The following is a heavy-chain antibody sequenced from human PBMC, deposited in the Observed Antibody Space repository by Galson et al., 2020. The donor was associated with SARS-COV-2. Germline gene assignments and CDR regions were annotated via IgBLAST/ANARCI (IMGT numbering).Heavy chain of an antibody. CDR1: GFTVSRNY. V-gene: IGHV3-53*01. J-gene: IGHJ4*02. CDR2: IYSGGSA. Sequence: GGSLRLSCGASGFTVSRNYIYWIRQSPRKGLEWVSAIYSGGSASYADSVWGRFIVSRDTSRNTVYLQMNSLTAADTAIYYCARGFGPGNMVGLYYFDYWGQGVVVTVSS. CDR3: ARGFGPGNMVGLYYFDY. D-gene: IGHD3-10*01.